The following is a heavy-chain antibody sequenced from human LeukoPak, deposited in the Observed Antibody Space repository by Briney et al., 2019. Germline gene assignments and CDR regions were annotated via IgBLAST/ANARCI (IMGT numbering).Heavy chain of an antibody. V-gene: IGHV4-4*07. Sequence: PSETLSLTCTVSGGSISSYYWSWIRQHAGKGLEWIGRIYTSGSTNYNPSLKSRVTMSVDTSKNQFSLKLSSLTAADTVVYYCARTVAGTGDAFDIWGQGTMVTVSS. J-gene: IGHJ3*02. D-gene: IGHD6-19*01. CDR3: ARTVAGTGDAFDI. CDR1: GGSISSYY. CDR2: IYTSGST.